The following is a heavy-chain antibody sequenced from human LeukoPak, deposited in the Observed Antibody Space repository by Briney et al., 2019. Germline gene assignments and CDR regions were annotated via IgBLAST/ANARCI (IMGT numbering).Heavy chain of an antibody. Sequence: GGSMRLSSAASGFTFSSYWMHWVRQAPGKGLVGVSRINSDGSSTSYADSVKGRFTISRDNAKNTLYLQMTSLRAEDTAVYYCATEYSSGRFDYWGQGTLVTVSS. CDR3: ATEYSSGRFDY. J-gene: IGHJ4*02. CDR2: INSDGSST. D-gene: IGHD6-19*01. CDR1: GFTFSSYW. V-gene: IGHV3-74*01.